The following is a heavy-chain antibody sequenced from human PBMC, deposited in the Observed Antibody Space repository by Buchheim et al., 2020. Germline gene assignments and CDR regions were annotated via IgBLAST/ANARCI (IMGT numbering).Heavy chain of an antibody. J-gene: IGHJ5*02. CDR2: INHSGST. CDR1: GGSFSGYY. V-gene: IGHV4-34*01. Sequence: QVQLQQWGAGLSKPSETLSLTCAVYGGSFSGYYWSWIRQPPGKGLEWIGEINHSGSTNYNPSLKSRVTISVDTSKNQFSLKLSSVTAADTAVYYCARGLSGVVVVAATSNWFDPWGQGTL. CDR3: ARGLSGVVVVAATSNWFDP. D-gene: IGHD2-15*01.